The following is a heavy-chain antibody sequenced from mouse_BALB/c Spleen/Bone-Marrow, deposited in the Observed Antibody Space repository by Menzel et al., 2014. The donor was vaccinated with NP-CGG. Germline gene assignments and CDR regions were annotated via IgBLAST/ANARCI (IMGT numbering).Heavy chain of an antibody. CDR3: ARYDGPAWFAY. Sequence: QVQLQQSGAELVKPGASVKLSCKASGYTFTFYWIHWVKQRPGQGLEWIGEINPSNGRTNYNENFKNKATLTVDKSSSTAYMQLSSLTSEDSAVYFCARYDGPAWFAYWGQGTLVTVSA. V-gene: IGHV1S81*02. J-gene: IGHJ3*01. D-gene: IGHD2-3*01. CDR1: GYTFTFYW. CDR2: INPSNGRT.